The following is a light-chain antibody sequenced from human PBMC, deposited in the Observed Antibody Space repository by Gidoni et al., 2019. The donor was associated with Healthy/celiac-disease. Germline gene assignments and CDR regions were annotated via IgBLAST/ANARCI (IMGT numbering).Light chain of an antibody. CDR1: QGIRSY. Sequence: SFSASTGDRVTITCRASQGIRSYLAWYQQKPGKAPKLLIYAASTLQSGVPSRFSGSGSGTDFTLTISCLQSEDFATYYCQQYYSYPLAFGQGTKVEIK. V-gene: IGKV1-8*01. J-gene: IGKJ1*01. CDR2: AAS. CDR3: QQYYSYPLA.